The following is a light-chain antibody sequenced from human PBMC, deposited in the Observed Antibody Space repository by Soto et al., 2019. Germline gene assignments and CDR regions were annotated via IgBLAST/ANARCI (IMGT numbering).Light chain of an antibody. J-gene: IGKJ1*01. Sequence: EIMMTQSPATLSVSPGERATLSCMASQNIRSKLAWYQQKPGQAPSLLIYDASTRATGVPARFSGSGSGTEFTLTISSLQSEDSAVYYCQQYNNWPRTFGQGTKVDIK. V-gene: IGKV3-15*01. CDR2: DAS. CDR3: QQYNNWPRT. CDR1: QNIRSK.